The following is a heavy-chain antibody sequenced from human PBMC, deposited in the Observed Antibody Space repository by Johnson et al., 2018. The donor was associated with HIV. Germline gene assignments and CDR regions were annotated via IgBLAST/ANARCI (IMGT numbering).Heavy chain of an antibody. CDR1: GFTFSSYA. CDR3: TTDPGEWELLGDGDAFDI. CDR2: ISYDGSDK. Sequence: VQLVESGGGVVQPGRSLRLSCAASGFTFSSYAMHWVRQAPAKGLEWVAVISYDGSDKDYADSVKGRFTISRDSSKNTLYLQMNSLKTEDTAVYYCTTDPGEWELLGDGDAFDIWGQGTMVTVSS. D-gene: IGHD1-26*01. J-gene: IGHJ3*02. V-gene: IGHV3-30*04.